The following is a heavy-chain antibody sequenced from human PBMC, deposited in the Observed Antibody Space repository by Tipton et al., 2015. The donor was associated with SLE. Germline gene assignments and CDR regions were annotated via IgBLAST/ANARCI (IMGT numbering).Heavy chain of an antibody. CDR2: INHSGST. CDR3: ASWGPIVYYYYYMDV. D-gene: IGHD3-16*01. CDR1: GGSFSGYY. J-gene: IGHJ6*03. V-gene: IGHV4-34*01. Sequence: TLSLICAVYGGSFSGYYWSWIRQPPGKGLEWIGEINHSGSTNYNPSLKSRVTISVDTSKNQFSLKLSSVTAADTAVYYCASWGPIVYYYYYMDVWGKGTTVTVSS.